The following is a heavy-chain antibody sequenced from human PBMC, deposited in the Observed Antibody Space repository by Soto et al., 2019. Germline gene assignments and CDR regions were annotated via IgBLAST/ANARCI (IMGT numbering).Heavy chain of an antibody. Sequence: SETLSLTCTVSGGSISSYYWSWIRQPPGKGLEWIGYIYYSGSTNYNPSLKSRVTISVDTSKNQFSLKLSSVTAADTALYYCARSGFWSGYYLNWFDPWGQGTLVTVSS. D-gene: IGHD3-3*01. V-gene: IGHV4-59*01. CDR3: ARSGFWSGYYLNWFDP. J-gene: IGHJ5*02. CDR1: GGSISSYY. CDR2: IYYSGST.